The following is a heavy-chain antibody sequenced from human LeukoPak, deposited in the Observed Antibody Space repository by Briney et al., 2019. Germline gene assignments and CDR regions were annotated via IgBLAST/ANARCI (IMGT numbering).Heavy chain of an antibody. CDR2: VSYSGDT. V-gene: IGHV4-59*11. CDR3: ARGGASSRYFDS. Sequence: SETLSLTCTVSGGSISGHFWSWIRQPPGKGLEWIGFVSYSGDTNYSPSFNGRVTISLDTSKSQFSLNLNSVTAADTAVYFCARGGASSRYFDSWGQGTRVTVSS. J-gene: IGHJ4*02. CDR1: GGSISGHF. D-gene: IGHD1-26*01.